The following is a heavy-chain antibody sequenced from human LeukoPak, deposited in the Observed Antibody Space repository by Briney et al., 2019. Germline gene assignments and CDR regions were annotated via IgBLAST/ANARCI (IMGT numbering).Heavy chain of an antibody. Sequence: PGGSLRLSRAASGFTFSRYWMHWVRQAPGKGLVWVSHINGDGSSTNYGDSVKGRFTISRDNAKNTLYLQMNSLRAEDTAVYYCARGDPTVTTTGSGGLDIWGQGTMVTVSS. CDR1: GFTFSRYW. CDR2: INGDGSST. V-gene: IGHV3-74*01. J-gene: IGHJ3*02. D-gene: IGHD4-17*01. CDR3: ARGDPTVTTTGSGGLDI.